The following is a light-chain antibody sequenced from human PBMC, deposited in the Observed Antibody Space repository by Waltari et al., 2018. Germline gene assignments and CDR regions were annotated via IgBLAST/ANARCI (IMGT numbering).Light chain of an antibody. CDR3: QHYYSRLT. J-gene: IGKJ1*01. CDR2: WAS. V-gene: IGKV4-1*01. Sequence: QGILSNSNNKNYLAWYQQKRGQPPKLLMYWASTRESGVPDRFSGNGCGKDFTLTSSSLQAEDVAVYYCQHYYSRLTFGQGTKVEI. CDR1: QGILSNSNNKNY.